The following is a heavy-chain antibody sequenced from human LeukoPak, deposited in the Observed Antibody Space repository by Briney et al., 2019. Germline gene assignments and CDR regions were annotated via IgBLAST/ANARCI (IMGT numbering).Heavy chain of an antibody. V-gene: IGHV3-23*01. CDR3: ARDPGIAAAGEIDY. CDR2: VSGDGGSA. J-gene: IGHJ4*02. D-gene: IGHD6-13*01. Sequence: GGSLRLSYAASGFTFDSYAMSWVRQAPGNGLEWVSAVSGDGGSAYYADSVRGRFTISRDSFKNTLYLQMSSLRAEDTAVYYCARDPGIAAAGEIDYWGQGTLVTVSS. CDR1: GFTFDSYA.